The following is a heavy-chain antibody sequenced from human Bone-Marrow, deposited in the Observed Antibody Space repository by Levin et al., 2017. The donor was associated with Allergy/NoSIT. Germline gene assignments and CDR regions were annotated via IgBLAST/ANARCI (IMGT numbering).Heavy chain of an antibody. CDR1: GFTFSNYA. V-gene: IGHV3-23*01. J-gene: IGHJ4*02. CDR3: AKGRTGSRYSGLDY. CDR2: ITGGSDNT. Sequence: GGSLRLSCAASGFTFSNYAMHWVRQAPGKGLEWVSVITGGSDNTDYADSVKGRFTISRDNSNNTLYLQMNSLRVGDTAVYYCAKGRTGSRYSGLDYWGLGTLVTVSS. D-gene: IGHD2-8*02.